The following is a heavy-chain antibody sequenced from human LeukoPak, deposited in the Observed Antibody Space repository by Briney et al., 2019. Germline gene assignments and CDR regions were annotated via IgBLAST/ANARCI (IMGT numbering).Heavy chain of an antibody. CDR2: ISAYNGNT. Sequence: ASVKVSCKASGYTFTSYGISWVRQAPGQGLEWMGWISAYNGNTNYAQKLQGRVTMTEDTSTDTAYMELSSLRSEDTAVYYCATERVTVGANYWGQGTLVTVSS. V-gene: IGHV1-18*01. CDR1: GYTFTSYG. J-gene: IGHJ4*02. CDR3: ATERVTVGANY. D-gene: IGHD1-26*01.